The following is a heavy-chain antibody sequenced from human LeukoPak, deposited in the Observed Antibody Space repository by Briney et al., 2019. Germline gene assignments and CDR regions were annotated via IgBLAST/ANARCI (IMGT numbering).Heavy chain of an antibody. V-gene: IGHV4-34*01. CDR2: INHSGST. D-gene: IGHD3-9*01. CDR3: ARLRVLRYFDWLPLGFDY. Sequence: KPSETLSLTCAVYGGSFSGYYWSWIRQPPGKGLEWIGEINHSGSTNYNPSLKSRVTISVDTSKNLFSLKLSSVTAADTAVYYCARLRVLRYFDWLPLGFDYWGQGTLVTVSS. CDR1: GGSFSGYY. J-gene: IGHJ4*02.